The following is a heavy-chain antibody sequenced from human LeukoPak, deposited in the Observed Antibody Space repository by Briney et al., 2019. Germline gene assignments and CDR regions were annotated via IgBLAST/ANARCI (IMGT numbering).Heavy chain of an antibody. CDR1: GGTFNNYP. Sequence: ASVKVSCKASGGTFNNYPISWVRQAPGQGLEWMGGIIPIFGTTNYAPKFQGRVTFTADGSTSTVYMELSSLRSEDTAVYYCARVGGGSSTWYGWFDPWGQGTLVTVSS. D-gene: IGHD6-13*01. CDR3: ARVGGGSSTWYGWFDP. CDR2: IIPIFGTT. V-gene: IGHV1-69*13. J-gene: IGHJ5*02.